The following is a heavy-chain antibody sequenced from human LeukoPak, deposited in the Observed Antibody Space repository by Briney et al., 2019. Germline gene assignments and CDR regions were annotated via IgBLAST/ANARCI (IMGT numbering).Heavy chain of an antibody. Sequence: PRGSLRLSCAASGSTFSSYGMHWVRQAPGKGLEWVAFIRDDGSNKFYADSVKGRFTISRDNSKNTLYLQMNSLRAEDTAVYYCAREGYYDSSGHGDAFDIWGQGTMVTVSS. CDR1: GSTFSSYG. J-gene: IGHJ3*02. V-gene: IGHV3-30*02. CDR3: AREGYYDSSGHGDAFDI. D-gene: IGHD3-22*01. CDR2: IRDDGSNK.